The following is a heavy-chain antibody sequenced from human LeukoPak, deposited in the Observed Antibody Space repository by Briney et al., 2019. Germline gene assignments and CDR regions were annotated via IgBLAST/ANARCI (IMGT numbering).Heavy chain of an antibody. CDR1: GGTFSSYA. Sequence: ASVKVSCKASGGTFSSYAISWVRQAPGQGLEWMGIINPSGGSTSYAQKFQGRVTMTRDTSTSTVYMELSSLRSEDTAVYYCARDEGEPYYYYGMDVWGQGTTVTVSS. CDR3: ARDEGEPYYYYGMDV. V-gene: IGHV1-46*01. J-gene: IGHJ6*02. CDR2: INPSGGST.